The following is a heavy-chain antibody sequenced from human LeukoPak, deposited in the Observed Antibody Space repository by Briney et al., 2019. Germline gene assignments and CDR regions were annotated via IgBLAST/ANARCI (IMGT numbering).Heavy chain of an antibody. CDR3: ARVVHDSSGYYPYYFDY. Sequence: VASVKVSCKASGYTFTSYGISWVRQAPGQGLEWMGWISAYNGNTNYAQKLQGRVTMTTDTSTSTAYMELRSLRSDDTAVYYCARVVHDSSGYYPYYFDYWGQGTLVPVSS. D-gene: IGHD3-22*01. CDR1: GYTFTSYG. V-gene: IGHV1-18*01. J-gene: IGHJ4*02. CDR2: ISAYNGNT.